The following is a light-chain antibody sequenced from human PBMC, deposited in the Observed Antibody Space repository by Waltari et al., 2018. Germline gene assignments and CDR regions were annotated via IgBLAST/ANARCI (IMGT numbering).Light chain of an antibody. CDR2: DAS. CDR1: QRCGRY. Sequence: EIVLTQSPATLSLSPGESATLPCRASQRCGRYLAWYQQKPGQAPRLRIYDASNRATGIPARFSGSGSGTDFTLTISSLGPEDFAVYYWQQRSAFSLTFGGGTKVEIK. J-gene: IGKJ4*01. V-gene: IGKV3-11*01. CDR3: QQRSAFSLT.